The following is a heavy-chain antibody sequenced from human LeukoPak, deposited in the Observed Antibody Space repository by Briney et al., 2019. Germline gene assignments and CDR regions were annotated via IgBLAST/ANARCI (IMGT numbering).Heavy chain of an antibody. CDR2: IWYDGSNK. J-gene: IGHJ4*02. Sequence: GGSLRLSCAASGLTFSSYGMHWVRQAPGKGLEWVAVIWYDGSNKYYADSVKGRFTISRDNSKNTLYLQMNSLRAEDTAVYYCARDYYDSSGYYFDYWGQGTLVTVSS. CDR3: ARDYYDSSGYYFDY. CDR1: GLTFSSYG. D-gene: IGHD3-22*01. V-gene: IGHV3-33*01.